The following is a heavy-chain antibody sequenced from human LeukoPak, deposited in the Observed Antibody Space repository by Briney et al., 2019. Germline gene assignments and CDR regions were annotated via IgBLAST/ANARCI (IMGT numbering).Heavy chain of an antibody. V-gene: IGHV3-21*01. CDR2: TSSSSSYI. J-gene: IGHJ4*02. Sequence: PGGSLRLSCAASGFTFSSYSMNWVRQAPGKWLEWVSSTSSSSSYIYYADSVKGRFTISRDNAKNSLYLQMNSLRAEDTAVYYCAIDGCSSTSCEYYFDYWGQGTLVTVSS. CDR1: GFTFSSYS. D-gene: IGHD2-2*01. CDR3: AIDGCSSTSCEYYFDY.